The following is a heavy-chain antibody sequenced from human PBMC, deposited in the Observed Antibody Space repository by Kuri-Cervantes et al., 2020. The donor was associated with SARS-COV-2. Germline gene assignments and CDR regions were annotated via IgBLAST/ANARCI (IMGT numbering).Heavy chain of an antibody. J-gene: IGHJ4*02. CDR2: ISYDGNNQ. CDR3: ARAGRWELLLGRLAYFDY. Sequence: GGSLRLSCEASRLTFTSFAMHWVRQAPGKGLEWVAFISYDGNNQYYADSVRGRFSISRDNAKNSLYLQMNSLRAEDTAVYYCARAGRWELLLGRLAYFDYWGQGTLVTVSS. CDR1: RLTFTSFA. D-gene: IGHD1-26*01. V-gene: IGHV3-30-3*01.